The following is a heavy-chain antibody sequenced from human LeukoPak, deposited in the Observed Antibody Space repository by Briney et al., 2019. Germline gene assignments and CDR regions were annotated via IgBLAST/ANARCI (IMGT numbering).Heavy chain of an antibody. V-gene: IGHV3-23*01. CDR1: GFTFSNYA. Sequence: PGGSLRLSCAASGFTFSNYAMSWVRQPPGKGLEWVSAISGGGGSTYYADSVKGRFTISRDNSKNTLYLQMNSLRAEDTAVYYCAKDGRGSWPLDFDYWGQGTLVTVSS. CDR3: AKDGRGSWPLDFDY. CDR2: ISGGGGST. J-gene: IGHJ4*02. D-gene: IGHD2-15*01.